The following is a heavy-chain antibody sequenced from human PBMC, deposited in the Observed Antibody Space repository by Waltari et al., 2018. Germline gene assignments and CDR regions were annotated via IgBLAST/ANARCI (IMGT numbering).Heavy chain of an antibody. V-gene: IGHV4-34*01. CDR1: GGSFSGYY. D-gene: IGHD3-3*01. J-gene: IGHJ6*02. CDR2: INHSGST. CDR3: ARANQGLRLDINIRDKRKYGMDV. Sequence: QVQLQQWGAGLLKPSETLSLTCAVYGGSFSGYYWSWIRQPPGKGLEWIGEINHSGSTNYNPSLKSRVTISVDTSKNQFSLKLSSVTAADTAVYYCARANQGLRLDINIRDKRKYGMDVWGQGTTVTVSS.